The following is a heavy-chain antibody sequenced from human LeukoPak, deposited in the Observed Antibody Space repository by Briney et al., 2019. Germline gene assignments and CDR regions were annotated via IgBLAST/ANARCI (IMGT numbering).Heavy chain of an antibody. Sequence: ASVKVSCKASGYTFTSYYMHWVRQAPGQGLEWMGIINPSGGSTRYAQKFQGRVTMTRDTSTSTVYMELSSLRSEDTAVYYCATPSTPQGGIYHYWDFDYWGQGTLVTVSS. V-gene: IGHV1-46*01. D-gene: IGHD2-8*02. CDR1: GYTFTSYY. CDR3: ATPSTPQGGIYHYWDFDY. J-gene: IGHJ4*02. CDR2: INPSGGST.